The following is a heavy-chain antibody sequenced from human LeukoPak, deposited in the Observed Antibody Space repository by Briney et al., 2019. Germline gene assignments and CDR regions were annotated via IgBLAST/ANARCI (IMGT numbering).Heavy chain of an antibody. V-gene: IGHV4-59*01. Sequence: SETLSLTCTVSGGSISSYYWSWIRQPPGKGLEWIGYIYYSGSTNYTPSLKSRVTISVDTSKNQFSLKLSSVTAADTAVYYCARVYYDSSTDYWGQGTLVTVSS. CDR2: IYYSGST. CDR1: GGSISSYY. D-gene: IGHD3-22*01. J-gene: IGHJ4*02. CDR3: ARVYYDSSTDY.